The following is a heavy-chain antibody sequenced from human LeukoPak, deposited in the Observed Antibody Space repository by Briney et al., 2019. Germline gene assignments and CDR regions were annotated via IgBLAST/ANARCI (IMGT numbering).Heavy chain of an antibody. CDR1: GGSFSDYY. CDR2: INHSGST. Sequence: AETLSLTCAVYGGSFSDYYWSWIRQPPGKGLEWIGEINHSGSTHYNSSLKSRVTISADTSKNQFSLNLSSATDADTAVYYCATGAGYTYGSNWFDPWGQGTLVTVSS. D-gene: IGHD5-18*01. V-gene: IGHV4-34*01. CDR3: ATGAGYTYGSNWFDP. J-gene: IGHJ5*02.